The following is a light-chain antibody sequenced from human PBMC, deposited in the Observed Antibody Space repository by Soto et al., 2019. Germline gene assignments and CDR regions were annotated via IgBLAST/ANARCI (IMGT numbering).Light chain of an antibody. V-gene: IGLV2-14*01. Sequence: ITISCTGTSSDVGGYNYVSWYQQHPGKAPKLMIYEVSNRPSGVSNRFSGSKSGNTASLTISGLQAEDEADYYCSSYTSSSTLEVFGT. CDR2: EVS. J-gene: IGLJ1*01. CDR3: SSYTSSSTLEV. CDR1: SSDVGGYNY.